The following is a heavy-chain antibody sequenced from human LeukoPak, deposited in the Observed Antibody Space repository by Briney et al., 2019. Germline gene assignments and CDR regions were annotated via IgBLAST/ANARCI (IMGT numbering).Heavy chain of an antibody. CDR1: GFTFSSYA. CDR3: AKDGSSGWYYYFDY. Sequence: GGSLRLSCAASGFTFSSYAMSRVRQAPGKGLEWVSTISGSGGSTYYADSVKGRFTISRDNSKNTLYLQMNSLRAEDTAVYYCAKDGSSGWYYYFDYWGQGTLVTVSS. CDR2: ISGSGGST. V-gene: IGHV3-23*01. D-gene: IGHD6-19*01. J-gene: IGHJ4*02.